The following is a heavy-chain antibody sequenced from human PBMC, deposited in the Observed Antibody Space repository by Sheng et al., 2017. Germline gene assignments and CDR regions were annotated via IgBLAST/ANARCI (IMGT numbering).Heavy chain of an antibody. CDR2: IGGSGGHT. CDR3: AKGRIFGVVNPGLDS. CDR1: GFSFNNYA. J-gene: IGHJ4*02. V-gene: IGHV3-23*04. Sequence: EVQLVESGGGLVQPGGSLRLSCAAYGFSFNNYAMSWVRQAPGKGLEWVSGIGGSGGHTYYADSVQGRFTISRDNSKNTLYLQMSSLRADDTAVYYCAKGRIFGVVNPGLDSWGQGTLVTVSS. D-gene: IGHD3-3*01.